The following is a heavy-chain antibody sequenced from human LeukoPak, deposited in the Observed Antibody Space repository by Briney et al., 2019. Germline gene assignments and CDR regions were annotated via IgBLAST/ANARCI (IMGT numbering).Heavy chain of an antibody. CDR1: GFTFSSYG. D-gene: IGHD4-23*01. V-gene: IGHV3-21*01. J-gene: IGHJ4*02. CDR2: ISSSSSYI. CDR3: ARLAGLYGGNDY. Sequence: GGSLRLSCAASGFTFSSYGMNWVRQAPGKGLEWVSSISSSSSYIYYADSVKGRFTISRDNAKNSLYLQMNSLRAEDTAVYYCARLAGLYGGNDYWGQGTLVTVSS.